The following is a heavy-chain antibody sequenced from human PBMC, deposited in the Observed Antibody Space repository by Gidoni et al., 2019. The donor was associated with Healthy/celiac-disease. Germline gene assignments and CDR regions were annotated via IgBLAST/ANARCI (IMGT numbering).Heavy chain of an antibody. Sequence: QVQLVQSGAEVKKPGSSVKVSCKASGGTFSSYAISGVRQAPAQGLEWMGGIIPIFGTANYAQKFQGRVTITADKSTSTAYMELSSLRSEDTAVYYCATPMVRGADHGDDAFDIWGQGTMVTVSS. CDR3: ATPMVRGADHGDDAFDI. V-gene: IGHV1-69*06. J-gene: IGHJ3*02. CDR1: GGTFSSYA. CDR2: IIPIFGTA. D-gene: IGHD3-10*01.